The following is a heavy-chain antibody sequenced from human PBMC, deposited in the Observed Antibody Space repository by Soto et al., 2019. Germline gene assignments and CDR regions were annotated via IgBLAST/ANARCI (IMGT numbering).Heavy chain of an antibody. V-gene: IGHV3-74*01. CDR2: IDSDGNST. D-gene: IGHD1-20*01. CDR3: VIPLQTYTFDV. Sequence: GGSLRLSCAASGFTFNSYWMHWVRQAPEKGLVWVSQIDSDGNSTTYADSVKGRFTISRDNAKNTLYLQMNSLRAEDTAVYYCVIPLQTYTFDVWGQGTTVTVSS. J-gene: IGHJ3*01. CDR1: GFTFNSYW.